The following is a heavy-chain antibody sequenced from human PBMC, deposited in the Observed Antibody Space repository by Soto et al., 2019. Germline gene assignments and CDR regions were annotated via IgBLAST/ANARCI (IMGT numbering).Heavy chain of an antibody. V-gene: IGHV3-23*01. Sequence: GSLRLSCAASGFTFSSYAMSWVRQAPGKGLEWVSTISGSGGGTYYADSMKGRFTISRDNSKNTLYLQMYSLRAEDTAVYYCVKDGAWERWVHPFYFDFWGQGSVVTVSS. CDR3: VKDGAWERWVHPFYFDF. CDR1: GFTFSSYA. CDR2: ISGSGGGT. D-gene: IGHD1-1*01. J-gene: IGHJ4*02.